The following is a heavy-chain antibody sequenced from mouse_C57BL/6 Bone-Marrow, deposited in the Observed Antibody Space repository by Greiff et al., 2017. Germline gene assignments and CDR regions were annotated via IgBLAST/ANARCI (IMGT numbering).Heavy chain of an antibody. CDR3: SRQVTTVLATKYFDV. V-gene: IGHV5-9*01. CDR1: GFTFSSYT. D-gene: IGHD1-1*01. Sequence: EVKLMESGGGLVKPGGSLKLSCAASGFTFSSYTMSWVRQTPEKRLQWVAAISGGGGNTYYPDSVKGRFNISRDNDENFLYLQMGSLRSEDTALYYCSRQVTTVLATKYFDVWGTGTTVTVSS. CDR2: ISGGGGNT. J-gene: IGHJ1*03.